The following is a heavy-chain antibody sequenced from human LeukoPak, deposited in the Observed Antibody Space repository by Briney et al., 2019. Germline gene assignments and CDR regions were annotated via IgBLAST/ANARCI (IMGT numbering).Heavy chain of an antibody. CDR3: ARHSIVGQWLVPFDY. D-gene: IGHD6-19*01. V-gene: IGHV4-59*08. CDR1: GGSISSYY. CDR2: IYYSGST. Sequence: SETLSLTCTVSGGSISSYYWSWIRQPPGKGLEWIGYIYYSGSTNYNPSLKSRVTISVDTSKNQFSLKLSSVTAADAAVYYCARHSIVGQWLVPFDYWGQGTLVTVSS. J-gene: IGHJ4*02.